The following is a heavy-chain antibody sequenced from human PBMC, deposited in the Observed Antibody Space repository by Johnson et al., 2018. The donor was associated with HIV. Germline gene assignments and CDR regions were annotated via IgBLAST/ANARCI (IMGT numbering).Heavy chain of an antibody. Sequence: QVQLVESGGDLVQPGDSLRLSCVGSGFTFTSYPMHWVRQAPGKGLEWVAVISFDGSNRNYADSVKGRFTISRDNSKNMLYLQMNSLRVEDTAVYYCARGLLSLGPASSVMELGNNVRGLLGLRWAMWG. CDR3: ARGLLSLGPASSVMELGNNVRGLLGLRWAM. CDR2: ISFDGSNR. J-gene: IGHJ1*01. CDR1: GFTFTSYP. V-gene: IGHV3-30*14. D-gene: IGHD3-10*02.